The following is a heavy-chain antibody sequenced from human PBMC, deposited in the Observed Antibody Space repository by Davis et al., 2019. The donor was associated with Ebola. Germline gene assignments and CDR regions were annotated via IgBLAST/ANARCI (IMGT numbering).Heavy chain of an antibody. CDR1: GYTFTGYY. CDR2: IIPIFGTA. J-gene: IGHJ6*03. CDR3: ARASYPGYCSGGSCYSAGYYYYYMDV. Sequence: SVKVSCKASGYTFTGYYMHWVRQAPGQGLEWMRGIIPIFGTANYTQKFQGRVTITADKSTSTAYMELSSLRSEDTAVYYCARASYPGYCSGGSCYSAGYYYYYMDVWGKGTTVTVSS. D-gene: IGHD2-15*01. V-gene: IGHV1-69*06.